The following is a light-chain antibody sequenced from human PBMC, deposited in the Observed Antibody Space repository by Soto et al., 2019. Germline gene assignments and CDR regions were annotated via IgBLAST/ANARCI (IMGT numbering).Light chain of an antibody. CDR1: LSIRSY. J-gene: IGKJ5*01. CDR2: AAS. V-gene: IGKV1-39*01. CDR3: QQSYSTPIT. Sequence: DIQITQSRSSLSASVGDRVTITCRASLSIRSYLNWYQQKPGRAPKLLLYAASSLQSGVPSWFSGSGSGTDFTLTISSLQPEDFATYYCQQSYSTPITFGQGTRLEIK.